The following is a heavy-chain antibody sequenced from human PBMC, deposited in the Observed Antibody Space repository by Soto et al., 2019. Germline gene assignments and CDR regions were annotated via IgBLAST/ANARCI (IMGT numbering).Heavy chain of an antibody. V-gene: IGHV5-10-1*01. CDR3: ARVAAKRVDYYYGMDV. CDR2: IDPSDSYT. Sequence: GESLKISCKGSGYSFTSYWISWVRQMPGKGLEWMGRIDPSDSYTNYSPSFQGHVTISADKSISTAYLQWSSLKASDTAMYYCARVAAKRVDYYYGMDVWGKGTTVTVSS. CDR1: GYSFTSYW. D-gene: IGHD2-15*01. J-gene: IGHJ6*04.